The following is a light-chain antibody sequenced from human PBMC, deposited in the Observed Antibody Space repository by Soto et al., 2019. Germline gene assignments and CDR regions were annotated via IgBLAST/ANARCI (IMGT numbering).Light chain of an antibody. Sequence: QSVLTQPPSVSGFPGQSVAISCTGTSSDVDSYNRVSWYQQPPGAAPKLMIYEVSNRPSGVPDRFSGSKSGNTASLTISVLQAEDEADYYCNSYTGSSTYVFGTGTKVTVL. V-gene: IGLV2-18*02. CDR3: NSYTGSSTYV. J-gene: IGLJ1*01. CDR2: EVS. CDR1: SSDVDSYNR.